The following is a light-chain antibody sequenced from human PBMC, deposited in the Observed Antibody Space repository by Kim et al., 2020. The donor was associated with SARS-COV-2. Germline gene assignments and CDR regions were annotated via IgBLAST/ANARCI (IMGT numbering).Light chain of an antibody. J-gene: IGKJ1*01. V-gene: IGKV3-20*01. CDR1: QSVSSNY. CDR3: QQYGSLPRT. Sequence: EIVLTQSPGTLSLSPGERATLSCRASQSVSSNYLGWYQQKPGQAPRLLIYGASTRATGIPDRFGGSGSGTDFTLTISRLEPEDFAVYYCQQYGSLPRTFGQGTKVEIK. CDR2: GAS.